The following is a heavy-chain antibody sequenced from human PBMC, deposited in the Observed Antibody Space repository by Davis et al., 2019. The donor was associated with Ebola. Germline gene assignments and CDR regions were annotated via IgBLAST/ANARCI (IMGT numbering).Heavy chain of an antibody. D-gene: IGHD4-17*01. CDR2: IWYDGSNK. V-gene: IGHV3-33*01. J-gene: IGHJ4*02. CDR1: GFTFSSYG. Sequence: GESLKISCAASGFTFSSYGMHWVRQAPGKGLERVAVIWYDGSNKYYADSVKGRFTISRDNSKNTLYLQMNSLRAADTAVYYCARDYGDYGFDYWGQGTLVTVSS. CDR3: ARDYGDYGFDY.